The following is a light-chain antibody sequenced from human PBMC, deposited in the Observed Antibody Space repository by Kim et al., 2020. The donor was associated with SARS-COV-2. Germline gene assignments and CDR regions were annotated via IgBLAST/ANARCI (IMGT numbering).Light chain of an antibody. CDR2: AAS. CDR3: QQSYSTRPYT. Sequence: DIQMTQSPSSLSASVGDRVTITCRASQSISSYLYWYQQKPGKAPKLLIYAASSLQSGVPSRFSGRGSGTDFTLTISSLQPEDFATYYCQQSYSTRPYTLAKGNKLEI. CDR1: QSISSY. V-gene: IGKV1-39*01. J-gene: IGKJ2*01.